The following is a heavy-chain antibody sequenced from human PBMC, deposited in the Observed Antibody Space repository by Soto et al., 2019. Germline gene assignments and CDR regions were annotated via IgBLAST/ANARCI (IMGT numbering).Heavy chain of an antibody. J-gene: IGHJ4*02. D-gene: IGHD3-10*01. V-gene: IGHV4-59*08. Sequence: TSETLSLTCTVSGGSISSYYWSWIRQPPGKGLEWIEYIYYSGSTNYNPSLKSRVTISVDTSKNQFSLKLNSMTAADTAVYYCARHNYGSGSTYFDYWGQGTLVTVSS. CDR3: ARHNYGSGSTYFDY. CDR2: IYYSGST. CDR1: GGSISSYY.